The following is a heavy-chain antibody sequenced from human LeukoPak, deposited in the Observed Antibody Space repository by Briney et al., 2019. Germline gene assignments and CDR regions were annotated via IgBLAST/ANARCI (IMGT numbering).Heavy chain of an antibody. CDR2: INPNSGGT. Sequence: ASVRVSCKASGYTFTGYYMHWVRQAPGQGLEWMGWINPNSGGTNYAQKFQGRVTMTRDKSISTAYMELSRLRSDDTAVYYCARGDSSSWLIDYWGQGTLVTVFS. D-gene: IGHD6-13*01. V-gene: IGHV1-2*02. J-gene: IGHJ4*02. CDR3: ARGDSSSWLIDY. CDR1: GYTFTGYY.